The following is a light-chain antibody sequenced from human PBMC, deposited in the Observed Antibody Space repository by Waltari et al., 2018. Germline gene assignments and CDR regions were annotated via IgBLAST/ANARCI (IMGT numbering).Light chain of an antibody. CDR3: LSADIGGTQGV. J-gene: IGLJ2*01. CDR1: ALPTQY. V-gene: IGLV3-25*03. Sequence: SYELTQPPSVSVSPGETAKIPCSGDALPTQYAYWYRQTTGEAPVVVIYKETVRPSGFPERFSGSSSGTTVTLTISGVQAEDDADYYCLSADIGGTQGVFGGGTKLTVL. CDR2: KET.